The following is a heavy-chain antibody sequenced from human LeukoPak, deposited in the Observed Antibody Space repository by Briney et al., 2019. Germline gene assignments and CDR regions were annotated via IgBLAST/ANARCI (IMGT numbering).Heavy chain of an antibody. CDR2: ISGSGGST. V-gene: IGHV3-23*01. J-gene: IGHJ4*02. CDR3: AKDALPGIAAAGTVY. Sequence: PGGSLRLSCAASGFTFSSYSMNWVRQAPGKGLEWVSAISGSGGSTYYADSVKGRFTISRDNSKNTLYLQMNSLRAEDTAVYYCAKDALPGIAAAGTVYWGQGTLVTVSS. D-gene: IGHD6-13*01. CDR1: GFTFSSYS.